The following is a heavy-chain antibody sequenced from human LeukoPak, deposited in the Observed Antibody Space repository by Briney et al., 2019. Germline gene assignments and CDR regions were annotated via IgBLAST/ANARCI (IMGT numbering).Heavy chain of an antibody. CDR3: ARGWGIPAPISWFDP. J-gene: IGHJ5*02. Sequence: QAPGQGGEGMGGIVPIFGKTKYAQKFQGRVTITTDESSSTAYMELSSLRSDDTAIYYCARGWGIPAPISWFDPWGQGTLVTVSS. D-gene: IGHD2-2*01. V-gene: IGHV1-69*05. CDR2: IVPIFGKT.